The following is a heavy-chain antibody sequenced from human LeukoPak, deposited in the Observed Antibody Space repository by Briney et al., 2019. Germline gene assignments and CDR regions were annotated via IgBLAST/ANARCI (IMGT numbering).Heavy chain of an antibody. J-gene: IGHJ5*02. CDR2: INHSGST. CDR1: GGSFSGYY. Sequence: SETLCLTCAVYGGSFSGYYWSWIRQPPGKGLEWIGEINHSGSTNYNPSLKSRVTISVDTSKNQFSLKLSSVTAADTAVYYCARRWRQWLPRGFDPWGQGTLVAVSS. CDR3: ARRWRQWLPRGFDP. V-gene: IGHV4-34*01. D-gene: IGHD6-19*01.